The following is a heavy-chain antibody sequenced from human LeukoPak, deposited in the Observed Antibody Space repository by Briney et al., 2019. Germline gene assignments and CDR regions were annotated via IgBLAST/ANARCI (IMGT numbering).Heavy chain of an antibody. D-gene: IGHD3-10*01. CDR3: AKRGYGSGSSKYDDY. J-gene: IGHJ4*02. CDR2: ISGSGAST. CDR1: GFTFSSYA. V-gene: IGHV3-23*01. Sequence: PGGSLRLSCAASGFTFSSYAMSWVRQAPGKGLEWVSGISGSGASTSYAGSVKGRFTISRDNSKNTLYLQMNSLRAEDTALYYCAKRGYGSGSSKYDDYWGQGTLVTVSS.